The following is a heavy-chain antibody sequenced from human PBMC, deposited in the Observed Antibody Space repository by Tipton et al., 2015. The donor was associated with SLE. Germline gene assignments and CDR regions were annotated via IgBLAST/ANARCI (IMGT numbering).Heavy chain of an antibody. CDR2: IYYSGNT. CDR3: VRHAPYGTGWYGRDDC. D-gene: IGHD6-13*01. J-gene: IGHJ4*02. V-gene: IGHV4-61*05. CDR1: GGSITNSNYF. Sequence: TLSLTCSVSGGSITNSNYFWGWIRQPPGKGLEWIGYIYYSGNTNYNPSLKSRVSISADTSKNQFSLKVYSVTAADAAVYYCVRHAPYGTGWYGRDDCWGQGTLVTVSS.